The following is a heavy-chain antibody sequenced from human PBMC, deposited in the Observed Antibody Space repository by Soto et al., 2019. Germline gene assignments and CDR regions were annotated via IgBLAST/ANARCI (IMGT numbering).Heavy chain of an antibody. CDR1: GFTFSSYG. V-gene: IGHV3-33*01. D-gene: IGHD6-13*01. Sequence: HVQLVESGGGVVQPGRSLRLSCAASGFTFSSYGMHWVRQAPGKGLEWVAVIWYDGSNKYYADSVKGRFTISRDNSKNTLYLQMDSLRAEDTAVYCCASEGPYSRRVLYYYYGMDVWGQGTTVTVSS. CDR2: IWYDGSNK. J-gene: IGHJ6*02. CDR3: ASEGPYSRRVLYYYYGMDV.